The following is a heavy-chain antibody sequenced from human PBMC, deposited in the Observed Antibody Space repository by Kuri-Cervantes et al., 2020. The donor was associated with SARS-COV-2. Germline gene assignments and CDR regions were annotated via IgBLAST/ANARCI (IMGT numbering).Heavy chain of an antibody. CDR3: ARDQVDVVVPAAMGPHWFDP. V-gene: IGHV4-30-4*08. D-gene: IGHD2-2*01. CDR2: IYYSGST. CDR1: GFTVSSNY. J-gene: IGHJ5*02. Sequence: LRLSCAASGFTVSSNYMSWVRQPPGKGLEWIGYIYYSGSTYYNPSLKSRVTISVDTSKNQFSLKLSSVTAADTAVYYCARDQVDVVVPAAMGPHWFDPWGQGTLVTVSS.